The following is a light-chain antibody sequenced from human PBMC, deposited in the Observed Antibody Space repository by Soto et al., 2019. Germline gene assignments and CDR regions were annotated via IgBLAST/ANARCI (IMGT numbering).Light chain of an antibody. CDR2: GAS. CDR3: QQYDTSPPLT. J-gene: IGKJ4*01. Sequence: EIVLTQSPGTLSLSPGDRATPSCRASQSVTSNYLAWYQQKPGQAPRLLLYGASSRAIGIPDRFSGSGSGTDFTLTISRLEPEDFAVYYCQQYDTSPPLTFGGGTKVEIK. V-gene: IGKV3-20*01. CDR1: QSVTSNY.